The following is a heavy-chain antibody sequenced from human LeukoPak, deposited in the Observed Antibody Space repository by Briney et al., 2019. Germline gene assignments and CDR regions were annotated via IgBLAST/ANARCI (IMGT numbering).Heavy chain of an antibody. V-gene: IGHV1-18*01. CDR2: ISAYNGDT. CDR1: GYTFTYYG. CDR3: AVRNRSSWSPFDF. J-gene: IGHJ4*02. D-gene: IGHD6-13*01. Sequence: ASVKVSCKASGYTFTYYGISWGRQAPGQGLEWMGWISAYNGDTNYAQKLQGRVTMTTDTSTSTDYMELRSLRSDDTAVYYCAVRNRSSWSPFDFWGQGTLVTVSS.